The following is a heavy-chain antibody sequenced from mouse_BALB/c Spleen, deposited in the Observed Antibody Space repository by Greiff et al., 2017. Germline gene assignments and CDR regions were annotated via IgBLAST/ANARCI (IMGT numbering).Heavy chain of an antibody. CDR2: INSNGGST. J-gene: IGHJ4*01. CDR1: GFTFSSYY. Sequence: EVQLVESGGGLVKLGGSLKLSCAASGFTFSSYYMSWVRQTPEKRLELVAAINSNGGSTYYPDTVKGRFTISRDNAKNTLYLQMSSLKSEDTALYYCARHAYYGNYGYAMDYWGQGTSVTVSS. D-gene: IGHD2-1*01. V-gene: IGHV5-6-2*01. CDR3: ARHAYYGNYGYAMDY.